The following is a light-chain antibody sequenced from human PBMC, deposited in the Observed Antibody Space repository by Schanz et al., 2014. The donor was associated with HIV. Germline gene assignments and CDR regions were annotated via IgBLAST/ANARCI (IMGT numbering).Light chain of an antibody. CDR1: SSDVGDYNY. Sequence: QSALTQPPSASGSPGQSVTLSCTGTSSDVGDYNYVSWYQQHPGKAPKIMIYEVSKRPSGVPDRFSGSKSGNSASLTVSGLQTEDEAEYYCSSYTGTSNLSVLFGGGTKLTVL. J-gene: IGLJ2*01. V-gene: IGLV2-8*01. CDR2: EVS. CDR3: SSYTGTSNLSVL.